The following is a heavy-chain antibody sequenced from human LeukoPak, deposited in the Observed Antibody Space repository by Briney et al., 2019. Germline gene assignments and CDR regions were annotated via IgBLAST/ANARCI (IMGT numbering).Heavy chain of an antibody. CDR2: IYHSGST. Sequence: SETLSLTCTVSGYSISSGYYWGWIRQPPGKGLEWIGSIYHSGSTYYNPSLKSRVTISVDTSKNQFSLKLSSVTAADTAVYYCAKGTSSGWYYFDYWGQGTLVTVSS. D-gene: IGHD6-19*01. CDR1: GYSISSGYY. CDR3: AKGTSSGWYYFDY. J-gene: IGHJ4*02. V-gene: IGHV4-38-2*02.